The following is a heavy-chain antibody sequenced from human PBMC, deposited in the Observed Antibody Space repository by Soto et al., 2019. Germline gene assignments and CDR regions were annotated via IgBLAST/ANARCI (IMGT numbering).Heavy chain of an antibody. Sequence: ASETLSLTCAVSGGSISSGGYSWSWIRQPPGKGLEWIGYIYHSGSTYYNPSLKSRVTIAVDRSKNQFSLKLSSVTAADTAVYYCAGIGYLTDFDYWGQGTLVTVSS. D-gene: IGHD3-22*01. J-gene: IGHJ4*02. V-gene: IGHV4-30-2*01. CDR2: IYHSGST. CDR1: GGSISSGGYS. CDR3: AGIGYLTDFDY.